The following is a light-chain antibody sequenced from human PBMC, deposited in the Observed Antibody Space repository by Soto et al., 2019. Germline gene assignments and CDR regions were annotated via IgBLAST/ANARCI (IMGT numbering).Light chain of an antibody. CDR3: QQYADPPTT. J-gene: IGKJ5*01. CDR2: GAS. CDR1: QSVSSSY. Sequence: IVLTQSPGHLSLSPGERATLSCRASQSVSSSYLAWCQQKPGQAPRVIMYGASRRATGIPDRFSGGGSGTDFTLTISRLEPEDSVVYFCQQYADPPTTFGQG. V-gene: IGKV3-20*01.